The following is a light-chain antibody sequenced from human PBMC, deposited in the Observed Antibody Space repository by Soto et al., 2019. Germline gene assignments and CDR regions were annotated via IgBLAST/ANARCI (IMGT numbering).Light chain of an antibody. V-gene: IGKV3D-15*01. Sequence: IVLTHSPATLSFSPRQSSTLSVRASQSVSSYLAWYQQKPGQAPRLLIYGASTRASDTPARFSGSGSVTEFALTISSLQSEDFAVYYCQQYNNWPITFGQGTRLEIK. CDR1: QSVSSY. J-gene: IGKJ5*01. CDR3: QQYNNWPIT. CDR2: GAS.